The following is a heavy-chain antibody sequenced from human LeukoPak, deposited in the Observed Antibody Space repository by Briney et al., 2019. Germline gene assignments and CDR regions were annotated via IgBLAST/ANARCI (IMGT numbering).Heavy chain of an antibody. D-gene: IGHD3-10*01. CDR2: INPNSGGT. V-gene: IGHV1-2*02. J-gene: IGHJ4*02. Sequence: ASVKVSCKASGYTFTSYGISWVRQAPGQGLEWMGWINPNSGGTNYAQKFQGRVTMTRDTSISTAYMELSRLRSDDTAVYYCARWPKESPFDYWGQGTLVTVSS. CDR3: ARWPKESPFDY. CDR1: GYTFTSYG.